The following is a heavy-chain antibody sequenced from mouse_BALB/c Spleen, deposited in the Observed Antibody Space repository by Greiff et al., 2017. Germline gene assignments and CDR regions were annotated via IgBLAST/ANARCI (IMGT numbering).Heavy chain of an antibody. V-gene: IGHV10-1*02. Sequence: EVQVVESGGGLVQPKGSLKLSCAASGFTFNTYAMNWVRQAPGKGLEWVARIRSKSNNYATYYADSVKDRFTISRDDSQSMLYLQMNNLKTEDTAMYYCVRHVYYGYDGYYFDYWGQGTTLTVSS. CDR1: GFTFNTYA. CDR2: IRSKSNNYAT. J-gene: IGHJ2*01. CDR3: VRHVYYGYDGYYFDY. D-gene: IGHD2-2*01.